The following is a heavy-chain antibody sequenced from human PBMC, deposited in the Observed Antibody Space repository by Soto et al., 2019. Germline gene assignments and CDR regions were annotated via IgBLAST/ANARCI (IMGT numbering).Heavy chain of an antibody. CDR2: INHSGST. D-gene: IGHD2-15*01. Sequence: LETLSLTCAVYGVSFSGYYWILIRQPPGKGLEWIGEINHSGSTNYNPSLKSRVTISVDTSKNQFSLKLSSVTAADTAVYYCASGYCSGGSCYYFDYWGQGTLVTVSS. V-gene: IGHV4-34*01. CDR3: ASGYCSGGSCYYFDY. CDR1: GVSFSGYY. J-gene: IGHJ4*02.